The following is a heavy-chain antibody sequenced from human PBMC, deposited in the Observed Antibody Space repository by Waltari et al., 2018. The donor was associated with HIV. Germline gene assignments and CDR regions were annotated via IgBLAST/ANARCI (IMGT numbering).Heavy chain of an antibody. V-gene: IGHV3-23*01. CDR3: SLGKIFDY. Sequence: EVQLLESGGGLVQPGGSLRLSCAASGFTFSSYAMGWVRQAPGKGLEWVSSIRYSGDNRYYADSVKGRFTVSRDNSKNTLYLQVNNLRAEDTAVYYCSLGKIFDYWGQGTLVTVSS. D-gene: IGHD1-26*01. CDR2: IRYSGDNR. J-gene: IGHJ4*02. CDR1: GFTFSSYA.